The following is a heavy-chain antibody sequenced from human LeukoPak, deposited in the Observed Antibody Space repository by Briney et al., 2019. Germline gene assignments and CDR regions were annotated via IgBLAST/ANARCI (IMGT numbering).Heavy chain of an antibody. V-gene: IGHV4-38-2*01. J-gene: IGHJ5*02. CDR1: GYSISSGYY. CDR2: IYHSGST. CDR3: ARQSSCLATGTPRMDSWFDP. Sequence: SETLSLTCAVSGYSISSGYYWGWIRQPPGKGLAWVGSIYHSGSTYYSPSLKSRVTISVDTSKNQFSLKLTSVTAADTAVYYCARQSSCLATGTPRMDSWFDPWGQGTLVTVSS. D-gene: IGHD6-13*01.